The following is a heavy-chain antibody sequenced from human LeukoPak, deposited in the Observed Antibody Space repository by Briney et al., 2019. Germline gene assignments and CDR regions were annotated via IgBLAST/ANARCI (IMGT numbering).Heavy chain of an antibody. J-gene: IGHJ6*02. D-gene: IGHD2-21*01. CDR1: GFTFDDYG. CDR3: AKPDGNVVAVPMDV. Sequence: GGSLRLSCAASGFTFDDYGMNWVRQAPGKGLEWVSSIIGRGTSAYYADSVKGRFTISRDNSKNTLFLQMNRLRAADTAVYYCAKPDGNVVAVPMDVWGQGTTVTVSS. V-gene: IGHV3-23*01. CDR2: IIGRGTSA.